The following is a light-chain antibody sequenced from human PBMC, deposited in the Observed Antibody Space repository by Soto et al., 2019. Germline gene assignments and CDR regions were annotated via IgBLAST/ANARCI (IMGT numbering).Light chain of an antibody. CDR2: KVS. CDR3: MQGTHWPHT. Sequence: DVVMTQSPLSLPVTLGQPASISCRSSQSIVYSDGNTYLSWVQQRPGQSPRRLIYKVSKRDSGVPDRFSGSGSGTDFTLKISRVEAEDVGGYYCMQGTHWPHTFGPGTKVDIK. V-gene: IGKV2-30*01. CDR1: QSIVYSDGNTY. J-gene: IGKJ3*01.